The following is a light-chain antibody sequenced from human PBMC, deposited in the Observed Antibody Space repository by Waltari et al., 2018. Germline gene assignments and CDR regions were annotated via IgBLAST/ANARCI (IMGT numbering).Light chain of an antibody. Sequence: DIVLTQSPDSLSVSLGARATINYKSSQSLFYSSNNKHYLAWFQQKPGHPPKLLLYWASTRASGVPDRFSGSGSGTDFTLTISSLQADDVAVYYCQQYYSSITFGQGTRLEIK. J-gene: IGKJ5*01. CDR1: QSLFYSSNNKHY. CDR3: QQYYSSIT. V-gene: IGKV4-1*01. CDR2: WAS.